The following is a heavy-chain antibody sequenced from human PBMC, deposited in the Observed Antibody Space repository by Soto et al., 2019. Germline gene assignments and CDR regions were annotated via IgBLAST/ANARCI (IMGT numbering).Heavy chain of an antibody. J-gene: IGHJ3*01. Sequence: GGSLRLSCAASGFTFSSYSMNWVRQAPGKGLEWVSSISSSSSYIYYADSVKGRFTLSRDNTKNSLYLQMNTLRAEDTAVYYCARGDYYDSNGPFSDAFDVWGQGTMVTVSS. CDR1: GFTFSSYS. D-gene: IGHD3-22*01. V-gene: IGHV3-21*01. CDR2: ISSSSSYI. CDR3: ARGDYYDSNGPFSDAFDV.